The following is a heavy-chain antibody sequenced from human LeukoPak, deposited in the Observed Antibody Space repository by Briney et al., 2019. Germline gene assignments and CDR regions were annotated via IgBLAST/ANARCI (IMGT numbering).Heavy chain of an antibody. D-gene: IGHD2-2*01. CDR1: GGSFSGYY. CDR2: INHSGST. CDR3: ARGSGYCSSTSRYDY. Sequence: PSETLSLTCAVYGGSFSGYYWSWTRQPPGKGLEWIGEINHSGSTNYNPSLKSRVTISVDTSKNQFSLKPSSVTAADTAVYYCARGSGYCSSTSRYDYWGQGTLVTVSS. J-gene: IGHJ4*02. V-gene: IGHV4-34*01.